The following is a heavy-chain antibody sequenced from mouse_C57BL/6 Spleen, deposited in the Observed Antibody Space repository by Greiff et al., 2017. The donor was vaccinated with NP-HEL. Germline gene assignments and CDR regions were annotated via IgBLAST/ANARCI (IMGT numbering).Heavy chain of an antibody. CDR3: ARDQQGPNYYGSSHFAY. D-gene: IGHD1-1*01. V-gene: IGHV3-6*01. CDR1: GYSITSGYY. CDR2: ISYDGSN. J-gene: IGHJ3*01. Sequence: EVHLVESGPVLVKPSQSLSLTCSVTGYSITSGYYWNWIRQFPGNKLEWMGYISYDGSNNYNPSLKNRISITRDTSKNQFFLKLNSVTTEDTATYYCARDQQGPNYYGSSHFAYWGQGTLVTVSA.